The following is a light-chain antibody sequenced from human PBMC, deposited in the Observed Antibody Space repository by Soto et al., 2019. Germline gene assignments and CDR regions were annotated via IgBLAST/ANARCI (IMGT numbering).Light chain of an antibody. V-gene: IGKV1-5*01. CDR1: QSISSW. CDR3: QQYNSYSPT. CDR2: DAS. J-gene: IGKJ2*01. Sequence: DIQMTQSPSTLSASVGDRDTITCRASQSISSWLAWHQQKPGKAPKLLIYDASSLESGVPSRFSGSGSGTEFTLTISSLQPDDFATYYCQQYNSYSPTFGQGTKLEIK.